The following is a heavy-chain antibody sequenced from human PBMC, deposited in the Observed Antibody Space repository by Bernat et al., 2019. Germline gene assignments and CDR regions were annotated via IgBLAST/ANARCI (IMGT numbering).Heavy chain of an antibody. CDR1: GFTFSSYS. CDR2: ISSSSYI. CDR3: ARDNYYDSSGYYVDY. D-gene: IGHD3-22*01. Sequence: EVQLVESGGGLVKPGGSLRLSCAASGFTFSSYSMNWVRQAPGKGLEWVSSISSSSYIYYADSVKGRFTISRDNAKNSLYLQMNSLRAEDTAVYYCARDNYYDSSGYYVDYWGQGTLVTVSS. J-gene: IGHJ4*02. V-gene: IGHV3-21*01.